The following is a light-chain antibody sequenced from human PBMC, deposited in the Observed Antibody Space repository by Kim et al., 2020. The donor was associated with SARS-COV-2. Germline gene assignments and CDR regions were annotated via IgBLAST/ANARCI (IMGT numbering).Light chain of an antibody. CDR1: QRVASN. V-gene: IGKV3-15*01. CDR3: QQYNEWPQT. CDR2: SAS. J-gene: IGKJ1*01. Sequence: VSPGERATLSCRASQRVASNLAWYQQTPGQAPGLLIYSASNRATGIPARFSGSGSGTEFTLTISSLQSEDFAVYYCQQYNEWPQTFGQGTKVEIK.